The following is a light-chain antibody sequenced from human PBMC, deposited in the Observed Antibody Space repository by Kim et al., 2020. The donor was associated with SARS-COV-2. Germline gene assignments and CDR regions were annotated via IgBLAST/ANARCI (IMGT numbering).Light chain of an antibody. Sequence: QSVTIPCTGTSSDVGGYNYVSWYQQHPDKAPKLMIYEVNKRPSGVPDRFSGSKSGNTASLTVSGLQAEDEADYYCSSYAGSNNWVFGGGTQLTVL. CDR2: EVN. CDR1: SSDVGGYNY. CDR3: SSYAGSNNWV. J-gene: IGLJ3*02. V-gene: IGLV2-8*01.